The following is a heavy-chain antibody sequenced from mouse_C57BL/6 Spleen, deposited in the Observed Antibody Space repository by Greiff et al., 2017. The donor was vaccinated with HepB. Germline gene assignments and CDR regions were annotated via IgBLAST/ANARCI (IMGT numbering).Heavy chain of an antibody. CDR3: TREDGSSYGWYFDV. J-gene: IGHJ1*03. D-gene: IGHD1-1*01. CDR1: GFTFSSYA. CDR2: ISSGGDYI. Sequence: EVHLVESGEGLVKPGGSLKLSCAASGFTFSSYAMSWVRQTPEKRLEWVAYISSGGDYIYYADTVKGRFTISRDNARNTLYLQMSSLKSEDTAMYYCTREDGSSYGWYFDVWGTGTTVTVSS. V-gene: IGHV5-9-1*02.